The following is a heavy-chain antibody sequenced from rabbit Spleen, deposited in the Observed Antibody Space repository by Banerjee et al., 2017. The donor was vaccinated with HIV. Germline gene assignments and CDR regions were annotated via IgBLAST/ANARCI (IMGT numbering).Heavy chain of an antibody. J-gene: IGHJ4*01. CDR3: ARDAAGVIGWNFNL. CDR1: GFSFSNTNV. D-gene: IGHD4-1*01. V-gene: IGHV1S45*01. Sequence: QDQLVESGGGLVKPGASLTLTCKTSGFSFSNTNVMCWVRQAPGKGLEWIACINSVSGDTAYATWAKGRFTVSKASWTTVTLQMTSLTAADTARYFCARDAAGVIGWNFNLWGPGTLVTVS. CDR2: INSVSGDT.